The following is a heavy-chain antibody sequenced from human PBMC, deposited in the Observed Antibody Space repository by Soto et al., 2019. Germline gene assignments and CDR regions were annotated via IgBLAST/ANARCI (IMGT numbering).Heavy chain of an antibody. J-gene: IGHJ6*02. V-gene: IGHV3-13*01. CDR2: IGTAGDT. CDR1: GFTFSSYD. Sequence: EVQLVESGGGLVQPGGSLRLSCAASGFTFSSYDMHWVHQATGKGLEWVSAIGTAGDTYYPGSVKGRFTISRENAKNSLYLKMNSLRAGDTAVYYCARDLRYGMDVWGQGTTVTVSS. CDR3: ARDLRYGMDV.